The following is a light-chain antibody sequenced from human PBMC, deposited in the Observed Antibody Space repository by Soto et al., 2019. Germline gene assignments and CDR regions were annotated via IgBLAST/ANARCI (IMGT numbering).Light chain of an antibody. V-gene: IGKV3-15*01. Sequence: EVVMTQSPATLSVSPGERATLSCRASHSIISYLAWYQHKPGQAPRLLIYGASTRATGVPARFSGSGSGAEFTLTINILQSEDFAVYYCQQYNNWPRTFGQGTKVEIK. CDR3: QQYNNWPRT. CDR1: HSIISY. J-gene: IGKJ1*01. CDR2: GAS.